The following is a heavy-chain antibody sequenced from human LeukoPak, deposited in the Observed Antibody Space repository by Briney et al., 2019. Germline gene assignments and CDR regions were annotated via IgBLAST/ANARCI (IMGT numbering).Heavy chain of an antibody. CDR1: GGSISSHY. V-gene: IGHV4-59*11. D-gene: IGHD3-9*01. Sequence: SETLSLTCTVSGGSISSHYWTWIRQPPGKGLEWIGYIYYRGGTNYNPSLQSRVTISTDYSKNQFSLKLTSVTAADTAIYYCGKTDIYFNPIDYWGPGSLVTVSS. CDR2: IYYRGGT. J-gene: IGHJ4*02. CDR3: GKTDIYFNPIDY.